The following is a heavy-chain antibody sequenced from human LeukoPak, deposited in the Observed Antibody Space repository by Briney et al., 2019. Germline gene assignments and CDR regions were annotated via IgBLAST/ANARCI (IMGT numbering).Heavy chain of an antibody. Sequence: GRSLRLSCAASGFTFSSCGMHWVRQAPGKGLEWVAVITYDGDTTYFEDSVKGRFTISRDTSKSTLYLQMNSLGAEDTAVYYCMKEQGSGSYRTADYWGQGTLVTVSS. CDR2: ITYDGDTT. CDR1: GFTFSSCG. V-gene: IGHV3-30*18. J-gene: IGHJ4*02. CDR3: MKEQGSGSYRTADY. D-gene: IGHD3-10*01.